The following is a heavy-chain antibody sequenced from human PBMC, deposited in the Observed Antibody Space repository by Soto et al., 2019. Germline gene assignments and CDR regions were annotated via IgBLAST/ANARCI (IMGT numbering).Heavy chain of an antibody. CDR2: ISGSGGST. D-gene: IGHD2-2*03. V-gene: IGHV3-23*01. Sequence: GGSLRLSCAASGFTFSSYAMSWVRQAPGKGLEWVSAISGSGGSTYYADSVKGRFTISRDNSKNTLYLQMNSLRAEDTAVYYCAKDLGYCSSTSCSMDVWGKGTTVTVSS. CDR3: AKDLGYCSSTSCSMDV. CDR1: GFTFSSYA. J-gene: IGHJ6*03.